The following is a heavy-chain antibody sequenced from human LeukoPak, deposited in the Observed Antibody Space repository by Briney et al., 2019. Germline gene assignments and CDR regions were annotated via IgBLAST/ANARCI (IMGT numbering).Heavy chain of an antibody. Sequence: GGSLRLSCAASGFTFRDYYMSWIRQAPGKGLEWVAVIWYDGSNKYYADSVKGRFTISRDNSKNTLYLQMNSLRAEDTAVYYCARDPRPGYDILTGYYRYGMDVWGKGTTVTVSS. J-gene: IGHJ6*04. V-gene: IGHV3-33*08. D-gene: IGHD3-9*01. CDR3: ARDPRPGYDILTGYYRYGMDV. CDR1: GFTFRDYY. CDR2: IWYDGSNK.